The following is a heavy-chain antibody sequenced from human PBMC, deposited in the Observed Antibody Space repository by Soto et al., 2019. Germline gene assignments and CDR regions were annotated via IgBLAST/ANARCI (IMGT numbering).Heavy chain of an antibody. CDR3: ARSPYSSSRYAFDI. CDR1: GGTFSSYA. CDR2: IIPIFGTA. D-gene: IGHD6-13*01. Sequence: ASVKVSCKASGGTFSSYAISWVRQAPGQGLEWMGGIIPIFGTANYAQKFQGRVTITADESTSTAYMELSSLRSEDTAVYYCARSPYSSSRYAFDIWGQGTMVTVSS. V-gene: IGHV1-69*13. J-gene: IGHJ3*02.